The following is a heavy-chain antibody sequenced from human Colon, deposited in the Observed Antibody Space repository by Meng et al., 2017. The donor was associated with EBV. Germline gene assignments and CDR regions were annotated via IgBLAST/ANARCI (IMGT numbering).Heavy chain of an antibody. Sequence: QVQLQQWGAGLLKPSETLSLTCAVYGGSFSSGGYYWSWIRQHPGKGLEWIGYIYYSGSTYYNPSLKSRVTISVDTSKNQLSLKLSSMTAADTAVYYCARYVFDSSSLYSNWFDPWGQGTLVTVSS. J-gene: IGHJ5*02. V-gene: IGHV4-31*11. CDR1: GGSFSSGGYY. CDR3: ARYVFDSSSLYSNWFDP. D-gene: IGHD3-22*01. CDR2: IYYSGST.